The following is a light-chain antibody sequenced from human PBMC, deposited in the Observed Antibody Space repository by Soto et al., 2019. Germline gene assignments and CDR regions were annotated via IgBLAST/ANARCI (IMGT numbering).Light chain of an antibody. Sequence: DIQMTQSPSSLSASVGDRVTIPCRASQSIVSYLNWYQQKPGKPPKLLIYAASSLQSGVPSRFSGSGSGTEFTLTISSLQPDDFATYYCQHYNSYSEAFGQGTKVELK. CDR1: QSIVSY. J-gene: IGKJ1*01. CDR3: QHYNSYSEA. V-gene: IGKV1-16*01. CDR2: AAS.